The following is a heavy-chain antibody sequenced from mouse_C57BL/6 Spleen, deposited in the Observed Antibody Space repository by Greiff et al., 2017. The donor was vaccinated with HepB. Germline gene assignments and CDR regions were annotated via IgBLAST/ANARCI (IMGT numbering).Heavy chain of an antibody. J-gene: IGHJ1*03. D-gene: IGHD3-3*01. Sequence: EVQLVESGGDLVKPGGSLKLSCAASGFTFSSYGMSWVRQTPDKRLEWVATISSGGSYTYYPDSVKGRFTISRDNAKNTLYLQMSSLKSEDTAMYYCARQGDGGWYFDVWGTGTTVTVSS. CDR1: GFTFSSYG. CDR3: ARQGDGGWYFDV. CDR2: ISSGGSYT. V-gene: IGHV5-6*01.